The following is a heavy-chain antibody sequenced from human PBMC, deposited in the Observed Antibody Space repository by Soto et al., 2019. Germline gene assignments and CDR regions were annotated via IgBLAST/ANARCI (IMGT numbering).Heavy chain of an antibody. D-gene: IGHD3-10*01. J-gene: IGHJ4*02. CDR1: GGSISSGGYY. V-gene: IGHV4-31*03. Sequence: QVQLQESGPGLVKPSQTLSLTCTVSGGSISSGGYYWSWIRQHPGKGLEWIGYIHYSGRTYYNPSLKSRVTISVDTSKNPFSLKLSSVTAADTAVYYCARGRLYGSGSYHYWGQGTLVTVSS. CDR3: ARGRLYGSGSYHY. CDR2: IHYSGRT.